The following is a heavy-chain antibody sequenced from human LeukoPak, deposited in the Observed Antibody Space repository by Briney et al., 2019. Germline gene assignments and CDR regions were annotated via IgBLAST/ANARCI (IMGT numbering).Heavy chain of an antibody. CDR2: IYYSGST. J-gene: IGHJ3*02. D-gene: IGHD6-19*01. Sequence: SETLSLTCTVSGGSISSYYWSWIRQPPGKGLEWIGYIYYSGSTNYNPSLKSRVTISVDTSKNQFSLKMSSVTAADTAVYYCARETVAGTFDIWGQGTMVTVSS. V-gene: IGHV4-59*08. CDR3: ARETVAGTFDI. CDR1: GGSISSYY.